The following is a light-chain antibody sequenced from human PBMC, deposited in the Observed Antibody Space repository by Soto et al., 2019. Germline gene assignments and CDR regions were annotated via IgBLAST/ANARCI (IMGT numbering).Light chain of an antibody. J-gene: IGKJ4*01. Sequence: EVVLTQSPATLSVSPGIGVTLSCRPSHGIGDTLAWYHHKPGQTPRLLIYDTSARATRVPARFSGSRSGPEFTLPLNSLQSEDFAIYYCQRYNNWPLTFGGGTKV. CDR2: DTS. CDR3: QRYNNWPLT. V-gene: IGKV3-15*01. CDR1: HGIGDT.